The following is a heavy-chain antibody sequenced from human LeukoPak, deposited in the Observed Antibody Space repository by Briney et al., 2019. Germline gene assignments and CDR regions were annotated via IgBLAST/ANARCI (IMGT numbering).Heavy chain of an antibody. CDR2: INHSGST. CDR3: ASTYGGNDAFDI. D-gene: IGHD4-23*01. Sequence: PSETLSLTCAVYGGSFSGYYWSWIRQPPGKGLEWIGEINHSGSTNYNPSLKSRVTISVDTSENQFSLKLSSVTAADTAVYYCASTYGGNDAFDIWGQGTMVTVSS. V-gene: IGHV4-34*01. J-gene: IGHJ3*02. CDR1: GGSFSGYY.